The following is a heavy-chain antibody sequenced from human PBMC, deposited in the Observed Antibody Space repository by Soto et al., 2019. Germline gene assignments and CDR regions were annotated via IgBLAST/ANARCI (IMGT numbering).Heavy chain of an antibody. J-gene: IGHJ3*02. CDR3: ARVWGQLVLPGAFDI. CDR1: GFTFSSYS. CDR2: ISSSSSYI. V-gene: IGHV3-21*01. Sequence: PGGSLRLSCAASGFTFSSYSMNWVRQAPGKGLEWVSSISSSSSYIYYADSVKGRFTISRDNAKNSLYLQMNSLRAEDTAVYYCARVWGQLVLPGAFDIWGQGTMVTVSS. D-gene: IGHD6-6*01.